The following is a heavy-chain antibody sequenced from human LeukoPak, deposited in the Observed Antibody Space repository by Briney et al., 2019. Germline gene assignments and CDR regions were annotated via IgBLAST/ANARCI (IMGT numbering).Heavy chain of an antibody. CDR2: INHSGST. Sequence: SETLSLTCAVYGGSFSGYYWSWIRQPPGKGLEWIGEINHSGSTNYSPSLKSRVTISVDTSKNQFSLKLSSVTAADTAVYYCARGLAWYYYYGMDVWGQGTTVTVSS. V-gene: IGHV4-34*01. CDR3: ARGLAWYYYYGMDV. CDR1: GGSFSGYY. J-gene: IGHJ6*02.